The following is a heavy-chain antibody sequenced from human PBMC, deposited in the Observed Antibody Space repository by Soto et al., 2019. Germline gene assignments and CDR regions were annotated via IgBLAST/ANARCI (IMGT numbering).Heavy chain of an antibody. CDR3: ARDRTPVALGRPNHSMDSYYYYYGMDV. J-gene: IGHJ6*02. CDR2: IYYSGST. Sequence: PSETLSLTCTVSGGSISSYYWSWIRQPPGKGLEWIGYIYYSGSTNYNPSLKSRVTISVDTSKNQFSLKLSSVTAADTAVYYCARDRTPVALGRPNHSMDSYYYYYGMDVCCQATTVTVSS. D-gene: IGHD3-10*01. CDR1: GGSISSYY. V-gene: IGHV4-59*01.